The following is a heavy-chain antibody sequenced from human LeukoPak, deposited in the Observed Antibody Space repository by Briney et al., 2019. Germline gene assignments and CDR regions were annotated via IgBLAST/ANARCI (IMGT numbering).Heavy chain of an antibody. D-gene: IGHD3-10*01. Sequence: GGSLRLSCEVSGLLFSNYWMTWVRQAPGKGLEWVAVISYDGSNKYYADSVKGRFTISRDNSKNTLYLQMNSLRAEDTAVYYCARAPGPQYYYYYMDVWGKGTTVTVSS. CDR3: ARAPGPQYYYYYMDV. CDR2: ISYDGSNK. V-gene: IGHV3-30*03. CDR1: GLLFSNYW. J-gene: IGHJ6*03.